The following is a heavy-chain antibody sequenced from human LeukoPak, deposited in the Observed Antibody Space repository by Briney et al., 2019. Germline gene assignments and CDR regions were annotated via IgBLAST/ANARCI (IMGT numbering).Heavy chain of an antibody. Sequence: PGASLRLSCAASGFISRNYAMSWVRQAPGKGLEWVSAITGSGDTTYYADSVKGRFTISRDNSKNTLYVEMNTLRAEDTAVYHCAKWGDYDILTGYYVSDFWGQGTLVTVSS. CDR1: GFISRNYA. V-gene: IGHV3-23*01. CDR3: AKWGDYDILTGYYVSDF. J-gene: IGHJ4*02. CDR2: ITGSGDTT. D-gene: IGHD3-9*01.